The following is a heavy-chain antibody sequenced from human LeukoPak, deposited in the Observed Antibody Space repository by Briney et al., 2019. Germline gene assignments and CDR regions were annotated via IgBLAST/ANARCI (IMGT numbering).Heavy chain of an antibody. D-gene: IGHD3-22*01. V-gene: IGHV3-33*01. CDR1: GFTFSRFG. J-gene: IGHJ4*02. CDR2: IRYDGSNK. CDR3: ARDYYYDSSGYWDYYFDY. Sequence: GRSLRLSCAASGFTFSRFGMHWVRQAPGKGLEWVAVIRYDGSNKYYADSVKGRFTISRDNSKNTLYLEMNSLRAEDTAVYYCARDYYYDSSGYWDYYFDYWGQGTLVSVSS.